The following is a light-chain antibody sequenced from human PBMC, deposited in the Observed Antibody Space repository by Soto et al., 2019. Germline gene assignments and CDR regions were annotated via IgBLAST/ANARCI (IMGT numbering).Light chain of an antibody. CDR1: QDISDY. CDR2: AAS. J-gene: IGKJ4*01. V-gene: IGKV1-9*01. Sequence: DIQLTQSPSFLSASVGDRVTITCRASQDISDYLSWYQQRPGKAPKLLIYAASTLQSGVPSRFSGSGSGTEFTLTISSLQPEDFATDSCQQLNSYPLAFGGGTKVVIK. CDR3: QQLNSYPLA.